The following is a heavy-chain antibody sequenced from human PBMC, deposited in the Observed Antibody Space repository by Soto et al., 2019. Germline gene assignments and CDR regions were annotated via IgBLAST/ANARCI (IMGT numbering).Heavy chain of an antibody. J-gene: IGHJ5*02. V-gene: IGHV4-31*03. CDR3: ARVDDSSANWFDP. CDR2: IYYSGST. Sequence: PSETLSLTCTVSGGSISSGCYYWSWIRQHPGKGLEWIGYIYYSGSTYYNPSLKSRVTISVDTSKNQFSLKLSSVTAADTAVYYCARVDDSSANWFDPWGQGTLVTVSS. D-gene: IGHD3-22*01. CDR1: GGSISSGCYY.